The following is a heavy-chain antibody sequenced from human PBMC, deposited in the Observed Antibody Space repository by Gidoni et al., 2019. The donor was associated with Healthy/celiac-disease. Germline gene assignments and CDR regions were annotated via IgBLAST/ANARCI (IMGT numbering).Heavy chain of an antibody. Sequence: QVQLVESGGGVVQPGRSLRLSCAASGFTFSSYGRHWVRQAPGKGLEWVAVISYDGSNKYYADSVKGRFTISRDNSKNTLYLQMNSLRAEDTAVYYCAKDPDWGGPWGQGTMVTVSS. D-gene: IGHD7-27*01. J-gene: IGHJ3*01. V-gene: IGHV3-30*18. CDR1: GFTFSSYG. CDR3: AKDPDWGGP. CDR2: ISYDGSNK.